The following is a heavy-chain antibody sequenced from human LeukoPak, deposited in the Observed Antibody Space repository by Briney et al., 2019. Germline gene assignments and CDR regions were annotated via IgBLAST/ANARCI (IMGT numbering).Heavy chain of an antibody. V-gene: IGHV4-61*01. CDR1: GDSVSSGNYY. D-gene: IGHD3-22*01. CDR3: ARGQDDRSGTFDY. J-gene: IGHJ4*02. Sequence: PSETLSLTCTVSGDSVSSGNYYLSWIRQPPGKGLDWITYMSPSGTTKYNPSLKSRVTTSVDTSRTQFSLRLSSVPAADTAVYYCARGQDDRSGTFDYWGQGILVTVSS. CDR2: MSPSGTT.